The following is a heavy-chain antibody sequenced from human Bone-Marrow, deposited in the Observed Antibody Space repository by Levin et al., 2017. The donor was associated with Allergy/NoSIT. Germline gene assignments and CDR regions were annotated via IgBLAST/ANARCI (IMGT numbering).Heavy chain of an antibody. J-gene: IGHJ4*02. Sequence: PGGSLRLSCAASGFNFSDYYMSWIRQAPGKGLEWVSYISNRAYSKYYAAFAKGRFTISRANANNSLYLQMNSLRAEDTAFYYCARGKRRFDSWGQGTLVIVSS. CDR1: GFNFSDYY. CDR3: ARGKRRFDS. CDR2: ISNRAYSK. V-gene: IGHV3-11*01.